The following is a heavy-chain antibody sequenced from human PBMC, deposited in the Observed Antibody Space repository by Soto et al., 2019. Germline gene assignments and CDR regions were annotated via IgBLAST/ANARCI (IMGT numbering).Heavy chain of an antibody. CDR3: ARDRVPAAMGVLNFDY. Sequence: QVQLVESGGGVVQPGRSLRLSCAASGFTFSSYAMHWVRQAPGKGLEWVAVISYDGSNKYYADSVKGRFTISRDNSKNTLYLQMNSLRAEDTAVYYCARDRVPAAMGVLNFDYWGQGTLVTVSS. D-gene: IGHD2-2*01. CDR1: GFTFSSYA. CDR2: ISYDGSNK. J-gene: IGHJ4*02. V-gene: IGHV3-30-3*01.